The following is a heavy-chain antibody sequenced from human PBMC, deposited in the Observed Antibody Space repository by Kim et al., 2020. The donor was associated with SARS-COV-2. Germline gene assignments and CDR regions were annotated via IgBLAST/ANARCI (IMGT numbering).Heavy chain of an antibody. CDR2: ISGSGGST. CDR1: GFTFSSYA. J-gene: IGHJ6*02. CDR3: AKDTSSICGGDCYSYYYYGMDV. Sequence: GGSLRLSCAASGFTFSSYAMSWVRQAPGKGLEWVSAISGSGGSTYYADSVKGRFTISRDNSKNTLYLQMNSLRAEDTAVYYCAKDTSSICGGDCYSYYYYGMDVWGQGTTVTVSS. V-gene: IGHV3-23*01. D-gene: IGHD2-21*02.